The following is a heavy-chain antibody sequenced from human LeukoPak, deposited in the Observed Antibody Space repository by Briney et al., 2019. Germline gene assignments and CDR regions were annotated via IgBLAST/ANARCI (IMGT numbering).Heavy chain of an antibody. D-gene: IGHD3-9*01. CDR2: IYYSGST. V-gene: IGHV4-59*01. CDR1: GGSISSYY. J-gene: IGHJ6*03. Sequence: TSETLSLTCTVSGGSISSYYWSWIRQPPGKGLEWIGYIYYSGSTNYNPSLKSRVTISVDTSKNQFSLKLSSVTAADTAVYYCARGGNYFDWLLDYYYYMDVWGKGTTVTVSS. CDR3: ARGGNYFDWLLDYYYYMDV.